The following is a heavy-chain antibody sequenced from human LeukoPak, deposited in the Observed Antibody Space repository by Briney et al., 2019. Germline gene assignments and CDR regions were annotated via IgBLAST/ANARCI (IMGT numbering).Heavy chain of an antibody. J-gene: IGHJ4*02. V-gene: IGHV3-23*01. Sequence: PGGSLRLSCAASGFTFSSYAMSWVRQAPGKGLEWVSAISGSGGSTYYADSVKGRFTISRDNSKNTLYLQMNSLRVEDTAVYYCAKGQHFQWLGGIFDYWGQGTLVTVSS. CDR2: ISGSGGST. CDR1: GFTFSSYA. D-gene: IGHD6-19*01. CDR3: AKGQHFQWLGGIFDY.